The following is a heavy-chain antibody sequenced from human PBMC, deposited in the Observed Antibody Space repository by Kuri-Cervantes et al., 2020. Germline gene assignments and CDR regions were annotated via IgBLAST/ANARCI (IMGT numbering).Heavy chain of an antibody. V-gene: IGHV3-11*03. CDR3: ARLKVHTAMEQTYYYYGMDV. CDR2: ISSSSSYI. D-gene: IGHD5-18*01. J-gene: IGHJ6*02. Sequence: GGSLRLSCAASGFTFSDYYMSWIRQAPGKGLEWVSYISSSSSYIYYADSVKGRFTISRDNAKNSLYLQMNSLRAEDTAVYYCARLKVHTAMEQTYYYYGMDVWGQGTTVTVSS. CDR1: GFTFSDYY.